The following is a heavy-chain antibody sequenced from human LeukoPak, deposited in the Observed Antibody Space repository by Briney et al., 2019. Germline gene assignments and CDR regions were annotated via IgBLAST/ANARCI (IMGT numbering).Heavy chain of an antibody. Sequence: GASVKVSCKASGYTFTGYYMHWVRQAPGQGLEWMGWINPNSGGTNYAQKFQGRVTMTRDTSISTAYMELSRLRSDDTAVYYCARGQGRYYYYYGMDVWGQGTTVTVSS. CDR3: ARGQGRYYYYYGMDV. D-gene: IGHD2-15*01. V-gene: IGHV1-2*02. CDR1: GYTFTGYY. CDR2: INPNSGGT. J-gene: IGHJ6*02.